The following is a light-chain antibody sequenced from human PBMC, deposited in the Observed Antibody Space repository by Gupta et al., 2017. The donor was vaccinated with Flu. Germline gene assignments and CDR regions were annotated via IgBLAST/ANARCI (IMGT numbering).Light chain of an antibody. CDR3: QQSFSTPST. CDR2: SAS. CDR1: RSISTY. V-gene: IGKV1-39*01. Sequence: GDIVTISCRAGRSISTYLNWFQQKPGKAPKLLIHSASSLQSGVPSRFSGSRSGTDFTLTISSLQPEDFATYYCQQSFSTPSTFGQGTNLENK. J-gene: IGKJ2*01.